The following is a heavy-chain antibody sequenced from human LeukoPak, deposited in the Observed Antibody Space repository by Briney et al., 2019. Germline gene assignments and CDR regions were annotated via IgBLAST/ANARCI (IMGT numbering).Heavy chain of an antibody. CDR3: ARVGRGATFLMDV. CDR2: IYYSGST. V-gene: IGHV4-59*08. D-gene: IGHD1-26*01. Sequence: SETLSLTCTVSGGSISDYPWSWIRQPPGKGLEWIGYIYYSGSTNYNPSLKSRVTISVDTSKNQFSLKLSSVTAADTAVYYCARVGRGATFLMDVWGKGTTVTVSS. J-gene: IGHJ6*04. CDR1: GGSISDYP.